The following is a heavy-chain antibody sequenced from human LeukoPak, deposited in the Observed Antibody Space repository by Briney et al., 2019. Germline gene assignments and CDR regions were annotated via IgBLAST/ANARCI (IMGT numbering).Heavy chain of an antibody. CDR1: GYSISSGYY. CDR3: ARGAEYYAIWRGYAGYSDY. Sequence: SETLSLTCTVSGYSISSGYYWGWIRQPPGKGLEWVGSVYHRGSTYYNPSLRSRVTISLDRSKKKFSLKLTSVTAADTAVYFCARGAEYYAIWRGYAGYSDYWGQGISVTVSS. V-gene: IGHV4-38-2*02. D-gene: IGHD3-3*01. J-gene: IGHJ4*02. CDR2: VYHRGST.